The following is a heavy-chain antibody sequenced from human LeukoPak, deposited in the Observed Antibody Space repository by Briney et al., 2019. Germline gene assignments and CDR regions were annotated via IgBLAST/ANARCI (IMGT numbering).Heavy chain of an antibody. D-gene: IGHD4-17*01. CDR2: ISYDGSNK. V-gene: IGHV3-30*04. Sequence: GGSLRLSCAASGFTFSSYAMSWVRQAPGKGLEWVAVISYDGSNKYYADSVKGRFTISRDNSKNTLYLQMNSLRAEDTAVYYCARDSGATPGYYYGMDVWGQGTTVTVSS. CDR3: ARDSGATPGYYYGMDV. J-gene: IGHJ6*02. CDR1: GFTFSSYA.